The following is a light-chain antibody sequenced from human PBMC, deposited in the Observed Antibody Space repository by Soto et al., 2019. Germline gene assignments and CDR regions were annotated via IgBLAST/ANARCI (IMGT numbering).Light chain of an antibody. CDR2: DAS. CDR1: QSINSW. Sequence: DIQMTQSPSTLAAYVGDKVTITYRASQSINSWLAWYQQKPGKAPQILIYDASTLKSGVPSRVRASGSGTEFTLIISSLQPDDFETYYCQQYTSYSWTFGQGTKVDIK. V-gene: IGKV1-5*01. CDR3: QQYTSYSWT. J-gene: IGKJ1*01.